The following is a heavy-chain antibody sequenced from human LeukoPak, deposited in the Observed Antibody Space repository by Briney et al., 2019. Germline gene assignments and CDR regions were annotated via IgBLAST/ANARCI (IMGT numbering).Heavy chain of an antibody. J-gene: IGHJ4*02. CDR2: ISSSSRYI. CDR1: GCTFSSYS. V-gene: IGHV3-21*01. CDR3: ASFVPTVTTQGEVLDY. D-gene: IGHD4-17*01. Sequence: GGSLRLSCASSGCTFSSYSMNGVRQAPGRGLEGVSSISSSSRYIYYADSVKGRFTISRDNAKNSLYLQMNSLRAEDTAVYYCASFVPTVTTQGEVLDYWGQGTLVTVSS.